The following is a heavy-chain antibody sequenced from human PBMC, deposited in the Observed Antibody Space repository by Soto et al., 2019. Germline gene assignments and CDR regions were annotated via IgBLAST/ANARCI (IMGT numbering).Heavy chain of an antibody. V-gene: IGHV2-70*11. CDR1: GFSLSTSGMC. CDR2: IDWDDDK. Sequence: SGPTLVNPTQTLTLTCTFSGFSLSTSGMCVSWIRQPPGKALEWLARIDWDDDKYYSTSLKTRLTISKDTSKNQVVLTMTNMDPVDTATYYCARSTNYYDSSGYYHDAFDIWGQGTMVTVSS. J-gene: IGHJ3*02. CDR3: ARSTNYYDSSGYYHDAFDI. D-gene: IGHD3-22*01.